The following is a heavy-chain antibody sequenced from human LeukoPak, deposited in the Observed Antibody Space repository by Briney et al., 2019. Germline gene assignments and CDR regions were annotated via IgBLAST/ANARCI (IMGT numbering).Heavy chain of an antibody. V-gene: IGHV3-7*01. CDR1: GFTFSRSW. D-gene: IGHD6-19*01. Sequence: GGSLRLSCAASGFTFSRSWMTWVRQTPGKGLQWVANIKEDGSEKYYVDSVKGRFTISRDNAKNSLYLQMNSLRAEDTAVYYCARVAVAGIDYWGQGTLVTVSS. CDR3: ARVAVAGIDY. CDR2: IKEDGSEK. J-gene: IGHJ4*02.